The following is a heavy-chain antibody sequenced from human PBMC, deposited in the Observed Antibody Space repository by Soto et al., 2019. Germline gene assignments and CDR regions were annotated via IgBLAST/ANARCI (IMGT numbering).Heavy chain of an antibody. J-gene: IGHJ4*02. D-gene: IGHD1-26*01. Sequence: ASVKVSCKASGYTFTNYYMHWVRQAPGQGLEWVGIINPSGGSTTYAQRFQGRVTMTGDTSTSTVYMELSSLRSEDTAVYYCARDDSIVGVTEGVLYYFDYWGQGTLVTVSS. V-gene: IGHV1-46*01. CDR3: ARDDSIVGVTEGVLYYFDY. CDR2: INPSGGST. CDR1: GYTFTNYY.